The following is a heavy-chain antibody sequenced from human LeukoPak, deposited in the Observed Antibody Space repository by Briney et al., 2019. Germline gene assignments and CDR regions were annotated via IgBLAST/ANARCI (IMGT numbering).Heavy chain of an antibody. Sequence: SQTLSLTCTVSGGSISSGSYYWSWIRQPAGKGLEWIGRIYTSGSTNYNPSLKSRVSISVDTSKNPFSLKLSSVTAADTAVYYCARDIVVVPAAIGFDPWGQGTLVTVSS. D-gene: IGHD2-2*01. J-gene: IGHJ5*02. CDR3: ARDIVVVPAAIGFDP. CDR2: IYTSGST. CDR1: GGSISSGSYY. V-gene: IGHV4-61*02.